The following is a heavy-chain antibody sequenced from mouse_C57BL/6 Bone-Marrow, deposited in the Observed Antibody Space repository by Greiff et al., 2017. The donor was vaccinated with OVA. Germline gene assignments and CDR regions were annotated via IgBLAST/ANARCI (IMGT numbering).Heavy chain of an antibody. D-gene: IGHD2-4*01. Sequence: EVKLVESGGGLVQPGGSMKLSCVASGFTFSNYWMNWVRQSPEKGLEWVAQIRLKSDNYATHYAESVKGRFTISRDDSKSSVYLQMNNLRAEDTGIYYCTYDYDLYFDVWGTGTTVTVSS. CDR1: GFTFSNYW. J-gene: IGHJ1*03. V-gene: IGHV6-3*01. CDR2: IRLKSDNYAT. CDR3: TYDYDLYFDV.